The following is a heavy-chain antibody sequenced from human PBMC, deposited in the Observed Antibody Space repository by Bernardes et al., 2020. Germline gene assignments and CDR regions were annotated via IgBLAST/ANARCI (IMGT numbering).Heavy chain of an antibody. D-gene: IGHD3-10*01. CDR1: GGSISGYY. CDR2: VYYSGSA. J-gene: IGHJ4*02. Sequence: SETLSLTCNVFGGSISGYYWSWIRQSPEKKLEWIGYVYYSGSANYNPSLKSRVTMSADTSKNQFSLEVSSLTAADTAVYYCARYRRESGTFYIDYWGRGTLVTVSS. CDR3: ARYRRESGTFYIDY. V-gene: IGHV4-59*01.